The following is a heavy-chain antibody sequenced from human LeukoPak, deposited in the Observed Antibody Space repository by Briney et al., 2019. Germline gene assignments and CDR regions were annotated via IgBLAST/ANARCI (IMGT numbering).Heavy chain of an antibody. J-gene: IGHJ3*02. CDR2: INPNSGGT. D-gene: IGHD1-7*01. Sequence: ASVKVSCKASGYTFTGYYMHWVRQAPGQGLEWMGWINPNSGGTNYAQKFQGRVTMTRDTSISTAYMELSRLRSDDTAVYYCATDSNWNYRLYAFDIWGQGTMVTVSS. V-gene: IGHV1-2*02. CDR1: GYTFTGYY. CDR3: ATDSNWNYRLYAFDI.